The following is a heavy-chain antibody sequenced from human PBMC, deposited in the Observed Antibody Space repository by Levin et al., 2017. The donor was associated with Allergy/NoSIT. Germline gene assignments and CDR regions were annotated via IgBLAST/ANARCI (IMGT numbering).Heavy chain of an antibody. CDR3: ARENGGPFDY. V-gene: IGHV3-64*02. CDR2: INANGDDT. J-gene: IGHJ4*02. Sequence: GGSLRLSCVASGFTFSNYAMHWVRQAPGQGLECVSAINANGDDTYYADSVKGRFIISRDSSKNTLYLQMGRLRAEDMAVYYCARENGGPFDYWGQGILVTVSS. D-gene: IGHD4-23*01. CDR1: GFTFSNYA.